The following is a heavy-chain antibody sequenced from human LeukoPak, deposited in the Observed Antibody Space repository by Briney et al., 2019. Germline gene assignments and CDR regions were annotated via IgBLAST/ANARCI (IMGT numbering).Heavy chain of an antibody. CDR2: IIPILGIA. V-gene: IGHV1-69*04. CDR1: GGTFSSYA. Sequence: SVKVSCKASGGTFSSYAISWVRQAPGQGLEWMGRIIPILGIANYAQKFQGRVTITADKSTSTAYMELSSLRSEDTAVYYCARAPITLAEEYYFDYWGQGTLVTVSS. J-gene: IGHJ4*02. D-gene: IGHD3-16*01. CDR3: ARAPITLAEEYYFDY.